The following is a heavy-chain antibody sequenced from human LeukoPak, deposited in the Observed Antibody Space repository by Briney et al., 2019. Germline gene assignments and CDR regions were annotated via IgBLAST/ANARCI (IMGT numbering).Heavy chain of an antibody. CDR1: GGSISSGSYY. Sequence: SQTLSLTCIVSGGSISSGSYYWSWILQPAGKRLEWIGRIYTSGSTNYNPSLKSRVTISVDTSKNQFSLKLSSVTAADTAVYYCARGDFWSGYGWFDPWGQGTLVTVSS. D-gene: IGHD3-3*01. CDR2: IYTSGST. CDR3: ARGDFWSGYGWFDP. V-gene: IGHV4-61*02. J-gene: IGHJ5*02.